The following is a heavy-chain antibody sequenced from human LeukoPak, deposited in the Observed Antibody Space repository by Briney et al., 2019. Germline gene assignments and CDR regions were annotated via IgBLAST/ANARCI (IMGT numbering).Heavy chain of an antibody. V-gene: IGHV4-59*08. D-gene: IGHD6-13*01. CDR2: IYYSGST. Sequence: SETLSLTCTVSGGSLSSYYWSWIRQPPGKGLEWIGYIYYSGSTNYNPSLKSRVTISVDTSKNQFSLKLSSVTAADTAVYYCASSSSWYLFDYWGQGTLVTVSS. CDR3: ASSSSWYLFDY. CDR1: GGSLSSYY. J-gene: IGHJ4*02.